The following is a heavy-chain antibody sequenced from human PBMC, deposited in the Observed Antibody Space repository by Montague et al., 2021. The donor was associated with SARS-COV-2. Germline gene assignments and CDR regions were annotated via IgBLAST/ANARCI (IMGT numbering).Heavy chain of an antibody. CDR1: GGSISSSSYY. D-gene: IGHD3-10*01. J-gene: IGHJ6*02. V-gene: IGHV4-39*06. CDR3: ARDLAGYYGSGSYGGMDV. CDR2: IYYSGST. Sequence: SETLSLTCTVSGGSISSSSYYWGWIRQPPGKGLEWIGSIYYSGSTYYNPSLKSRVTISVDTSKNQFPLKLSSVTAADTAVYYCARDLAGYYGSGSYGGMDVWGQGTTVTVSS.